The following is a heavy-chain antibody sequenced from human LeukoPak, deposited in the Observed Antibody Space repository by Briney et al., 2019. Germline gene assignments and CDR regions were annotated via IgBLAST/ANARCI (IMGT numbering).Heavy chain of an antibody. CDR3: AREVQTYYDYVWGSYTLYYFDY. CDR2: IYHSGST. Sequence: SETLSLTCTVSGYSISSGYYWGWIRPPPGKGLERIGSIYHSGSTYYNPSLKSRVTISVDTSKNQFSLKLSSVTAADTAVYYCAREVQTYYDYVWGSYTLYYFDYWGQGTLVTVSS. D-gene: IGHD3-16*01. V-gene: IGHV4-38-2*02. J-gene: IGHJ4*02. CDR1: GYSISSGYY.